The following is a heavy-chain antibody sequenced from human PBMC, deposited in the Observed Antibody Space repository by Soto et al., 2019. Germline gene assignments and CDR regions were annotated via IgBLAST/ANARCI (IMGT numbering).Heavy chain of an antibody. CDR3: ARHSGPRNYYYYYYGMDV. Sequence: PSETLSLTCTVSGGSVSSGSYYWSWIRQPPGKGLEWIGYIYYSGSTYYNPSLKSRVTISVDTSKNQFSLKLSSVTAADTAVYYCARHSGPRNYYYYYYGMDVWGQGTTVTVSS. J-gene: IGHJ6*02. CDR1: GGSVSSGSYY. V-gene: IGHV4-39*01. CDR2: IYYSGST. D-gene: IGHD3-10*01.